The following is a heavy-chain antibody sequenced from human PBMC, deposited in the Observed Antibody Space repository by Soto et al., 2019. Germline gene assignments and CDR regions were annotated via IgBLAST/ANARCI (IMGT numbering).Heavy chain of an antibody. CDR3: ARDEWYGSGRNPHFDY. Sequence: GGSLRLSCAASGFTFSSYAMHWVRQAPGKGLEWVAVISYDGSNKYYADSVKGRFTISRDNSKNTLYLQMNSLRAEDTAVYYCARDEWYGSGRNPHFDYWGQGTLVTVSS. D-gene: IGHD3-10*01. V-gene: IGHV3-30-3*01. CDR2: ISYDGSNK. CDR1: GFTFSSYA. J-gene: IGHJ4*02.